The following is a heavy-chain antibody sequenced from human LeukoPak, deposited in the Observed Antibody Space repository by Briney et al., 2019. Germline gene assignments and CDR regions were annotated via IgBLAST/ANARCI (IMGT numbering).Heavy chain of an antibody. CDR2: INPSGGST. Sequence: ASVKVSCKASGYTFTSYYMHWVRQAPGQGLEWMGIINPSGGSTSYAQKFQGRVTMTRDTSTSTVYMELSSLGSEDTAVYYCARDTKLDVDTAMVPDYWGQGTLVTVSS. CDR1: GYTFTSYY. J-gene: IGHJ4*02. V-gene: IGHV1-46*01. D-gene: IGHD5-18*01. CDR3: ARDTKLDVDTAMVPDY.